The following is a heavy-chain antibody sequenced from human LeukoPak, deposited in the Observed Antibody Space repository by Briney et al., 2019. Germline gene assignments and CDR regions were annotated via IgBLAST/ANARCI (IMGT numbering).Heavy chain of an antibody. CDR1: GFTFSSNA. D-gene: IGHD6-19*01. CDR2: ILYDGSNK. Sequence: PGGSLRLSCAASGFTFSSNAMYWVRQAPGKGLQWVATILYDGSNKYYVDSVKGRFTISRDNSKNTLYLQMNSLRAEDTAVYYCALNRGSGWCVDYWGQGTLVTVSS. CDR3: ALNRGSGWCVDY. V-gene: IGHV3-30*04. J-gene: IGHJ4*02.